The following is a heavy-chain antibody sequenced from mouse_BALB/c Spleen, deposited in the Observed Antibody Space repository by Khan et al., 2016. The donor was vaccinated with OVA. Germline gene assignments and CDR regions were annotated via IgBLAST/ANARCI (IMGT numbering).Heavy chain of an antibody. CDR1: GYMFTSYW. V-gene: IGHV1-52*01. CDR2: IDPYDSET. CDR3: ARNPFAY. J-gene: IGHJ3*01. Sequence: QVQFQQPGAELVRPGASVKLSCEASGYMFTSYWMNWVKQSPEQGLEWIGRIDPYDSETHYNQNFKDKAILTVDKSSSTAYMQLSSLTSEDSAVYFCARNPFAYWGQGTLVTVSA.